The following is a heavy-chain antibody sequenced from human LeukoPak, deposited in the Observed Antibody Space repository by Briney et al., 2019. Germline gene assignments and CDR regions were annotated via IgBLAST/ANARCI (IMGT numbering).Heavy chain of an antibody. V-gene: IGHV3-9*01. CDR3: AKDIAGAGTYYPRSGMDV. CDR2: ITWNSGRI. Sequence: GRSLRLSCATSGFTFHDYSMHWVRQVPGKGLEWVSGITWNSGRIGYADSEKGRFTISRDNAKNSLYLQMNSLRAEDTALYYCAKDIAGAGTYYPRSGMDVWGQGTTVTVSS. D-gene: IGHD3-10*01. J-gene: IGHJ6*02. CDR1: GFTFHDYS.